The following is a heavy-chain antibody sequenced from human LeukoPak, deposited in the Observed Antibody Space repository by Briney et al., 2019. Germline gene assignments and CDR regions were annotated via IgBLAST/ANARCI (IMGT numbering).Heavy chain of an antibody. CDR1: GFTFSTYW. Sequence: GALRLSCAASGFTFSTYWMHWVRQAPGKGLVWVSQINTDGNSTTYADSVKGRFTISRDNSKNTLYLQMNSLRAEDTAVYYCAKDADRFPAYFDYWGQGTLVTVSS. J-gene: IGHJ4*02. CDR2: INTDGNST. V-gene: IGHV3-74*01. CDR3: AKDADRFPAYFDY. D-gene: IGHD2-21*01.